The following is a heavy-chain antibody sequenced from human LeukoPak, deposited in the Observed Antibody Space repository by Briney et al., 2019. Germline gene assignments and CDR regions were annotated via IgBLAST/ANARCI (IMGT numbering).Heavy chain of an antibody. CDR2: VYPSGST. D-gene: IGHD5-24*01. Sequence: PSETLSLTCTVSRSSLSRYYWSWIRQPPGQGLEWIGYVYPSGSTSYNPSLKSRVAISVDTSKSQFSMKLSTVTAAYTAVYYCARHRDGYYFDYWGQGTLVTVSS. CDR3: ARHRDGYYFDY. J-gene: IGHJ4*02. V-gene: IGHV4-59*08. CDR1: RSSLSRYY.